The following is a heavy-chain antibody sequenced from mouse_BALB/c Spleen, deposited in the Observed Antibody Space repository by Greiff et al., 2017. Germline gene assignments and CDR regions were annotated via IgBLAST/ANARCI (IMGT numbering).Heavy chain of an antibody. Sequence: ESGAELVRPGTSVKVSCKASGYAFTNYLIEWVKQRPGQGLEWIGVINPGSGGTNYNEKFKGKATLTADKSSSTAYMQLSSLTSDDSAVYFCARSGDGYPPFAYWGQGTLVTVSA. D-gene: IGHD2-3*01. CDR2: INPGSGGT. CDR3: ARSGDGYPPFAY. J-gene: IGHJ3*01. V-gene: IGHV1-54*01. CDR1: GYAFTNYL.